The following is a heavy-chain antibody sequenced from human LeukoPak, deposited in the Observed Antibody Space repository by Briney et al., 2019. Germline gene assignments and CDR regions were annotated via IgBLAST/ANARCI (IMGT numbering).Heavy chain of an antibody. Sequence: SETLSLTCTVSGDSISSGGYYWSWIRQHPGKGLEWIGYIYYSGSTYYNPSLKSRVTISVDTSRNQFSLKLSSVTAADTAVYYCARAESNWFDPWGQGTLVTVSS. CDR2: IYYSGST. V-gene: IGHV4-31*03. J-gene: IGHJ5*02. CDR1: GDSISSGGYY. CDR3: ARAESNWFDP.